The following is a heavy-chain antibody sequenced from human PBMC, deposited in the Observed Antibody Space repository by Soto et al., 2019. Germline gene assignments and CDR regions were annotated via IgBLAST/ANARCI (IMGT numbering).Heavy chain of an antibody. J-gene: IGHJ6*02. CDR2: ISAYNGNT. V-gene: IGHV1-18*04. D-gene: IGHD3-3*01. CDR1: GYTFTSYG. Sequence: ASVKVSCKASGYTFTSYGISWARQAPGQGLEWMGWISAYNGNTNYAQKLQGRVTMTTDTSTSTAYMELRSLQSEDTAVYYCARERKFDLWRKGLDVWGQGTTVTVSS. CDR3: ARERKFDLWRKGLDV.